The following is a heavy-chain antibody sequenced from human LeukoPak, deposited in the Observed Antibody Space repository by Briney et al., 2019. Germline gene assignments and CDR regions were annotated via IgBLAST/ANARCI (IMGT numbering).Heavy chain of an antibody. V-gene: IGHV4-34*01. CDR3: ARRSRRDSFVVVVAATRGNWFDP. J-gene: IGHJ5*02. CDR1: GGSFSGYY. D-gene: IGHD2-15*01. Sequence: SETLSLTCAVYGGSFSGYYWSWIRQPPGKGLEWIVEINHSGSTNYNPSLKSRVTISVDTSKNQFSLKLSSVTAADTAVYYCARRSRRDSFVVVVAATRGNWFDPWGQGTLVTVSS. CDR2: INHSGST.